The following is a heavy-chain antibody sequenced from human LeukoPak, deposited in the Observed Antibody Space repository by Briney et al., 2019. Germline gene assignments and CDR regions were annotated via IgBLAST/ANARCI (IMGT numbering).Heavy chain of an antibody. Sequence: PGRSLGLSCAASGFTFSSYGMHWVRQAPGKGLEWVAVIWYDGSNKYYADSVKGRFTISRDNSKNTLYLQMNSLRAEDTAVYYCARDRAAAVPYYFDYWGQGTLVTVSS. D-gene: IGHD6-13*01. CDR3: ARDRAAAVPYYFDY. J-gene: IGHJ4*02. CDR1: GFTFSSYG. CDR2: IWYDGSNK. V-gene: IGHV3-33*01.